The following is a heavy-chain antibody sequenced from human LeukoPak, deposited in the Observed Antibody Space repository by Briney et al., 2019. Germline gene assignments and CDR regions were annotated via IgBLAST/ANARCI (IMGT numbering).Heavy chain of an antibody. Sequence: ASVKVSCKASGYTFTGYYMHWVRQAPGQGLEWMGWINPNSGGTNYAQKFQGRVTMTRDTSISTAYMELSRLRSDDTAVYYCARGVLEANTVTELSYYYYMDVWGKGTTVTVSS. CDR2: INPNSGGT. CDR3: ARGVLEANTVTELSYYYYMDV. CDR1: GYTFTGYY. V-gene: IGHV1-2*02. J-gene: IGHJ6*03. D-gene: IGHD4-17*01.